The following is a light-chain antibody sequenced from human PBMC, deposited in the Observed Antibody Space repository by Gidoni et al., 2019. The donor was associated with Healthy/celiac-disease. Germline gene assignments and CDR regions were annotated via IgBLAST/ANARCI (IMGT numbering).Light chain of an antibody. Sequence: EIVLTQSPGTLSLSPGERATLSCRASQSVSSSYLAWYQQKPGQAPRPLIYGASSRATGIPDRFSGSGSGTDFTLTISRLEPEDLAVYYCQQYGSSPKTFXXXTKVEIK. CDR1: QSVSSSY. J-gene: IGKJ1*01. CDR2: GAS. CDR3: QQYGSSPKT. V-gene: IGKV3-20*01.